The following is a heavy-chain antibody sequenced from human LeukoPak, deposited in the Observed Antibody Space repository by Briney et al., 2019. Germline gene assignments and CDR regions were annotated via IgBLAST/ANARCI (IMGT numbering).Heavy chain of an antibody. CDR3: ARALQREPYVWGSYADY. J-gene: IGHJ4*02. CDR1: GYSFTGYY. V-gene: IGHV1-2*02. D-gene: IGHD3-16*01. Sequence: ASVKVSCKASGYSFTGYYMNWVRQAPGQGLEWMGWINPNSGDTNHAQKFQGRVTMTRDMSNSTAYMELSSLRSDDTAVYYCARALQREPYVWGSYADYWGQGTLVTVSS. CDR2: INPNSGDT.